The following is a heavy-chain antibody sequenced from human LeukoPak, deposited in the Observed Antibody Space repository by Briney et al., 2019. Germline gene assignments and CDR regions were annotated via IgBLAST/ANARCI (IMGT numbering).Heavy chain of an antibody. CDR1: GFTFSSYA. J-gene: IGHJ4*02. V-gene: IGHV3-23*01. Sequence: GGSLRLSCAASGFTFSSYAMSWVRQAPGKGLEWVSAISGSGGRTYYADSVKGRFTISRDNSKNTLYLQMNSLRAEDTAVYYCARGDDYYDSSGYYDYWGQGTLVTVSS. D-gene: IGHD3-22*01. CDR3: ARGDDYYDSSGYYDY. CDR2: ISGSGGRT.